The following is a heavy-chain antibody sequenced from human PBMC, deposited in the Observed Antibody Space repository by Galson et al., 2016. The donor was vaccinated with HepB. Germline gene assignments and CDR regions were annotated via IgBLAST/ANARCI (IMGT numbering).Heavy chain of an antibody. CDR3: TSGFHAP. V-gene: IGHV3-73*01. Sequence: SLRLSCAVSGFTLSGSALHWVRQASGKGLEWVGRIRSRLGDYTKTYAASVKGRFSISRDDSKNMAYLQMSSLQTDDSARYYCTSGFHAPWGQGTLVTVSS. D-gene: IGHD2-21*01. CDR1: GFTLSGSA. J-gene: IGHJ5*02. CDR2: IRSRLGDYTK.